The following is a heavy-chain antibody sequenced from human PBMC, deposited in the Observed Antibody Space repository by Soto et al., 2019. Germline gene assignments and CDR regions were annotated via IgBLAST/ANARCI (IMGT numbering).Heavy chain of an antibody. CDR3: ATPRPGSHGYAY. J-gene: IGHJ4*02. D-gene: IGHD3-16*01. CDR1: GFTLSDHY. CDR2: SRDKAQGYST. V-gene: IGHV3-72*01. Sequence: GGSLRLSCAGSGFTLSDHYIDWVRQAPGKGLEWVGRSRDKAQGYSTAYAASVKGRFTTSRDESKNSVYLQMNSLKTEDTAVYYCATPRPGSHGYAYWGQGLRVTVSS.